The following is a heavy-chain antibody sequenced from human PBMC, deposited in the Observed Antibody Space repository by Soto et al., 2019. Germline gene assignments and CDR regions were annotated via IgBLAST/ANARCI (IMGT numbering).Heavy chain of an antibody. J-gene: IGHJ4*02. CDR2: IIPIFGTA. D-gene: IGHD3-22*01. CDR1: GGTFSSYA. CDR3: AKDVQGPRAPGIDSSGSKYYFDY. Sequence: QVQLVQSGAEVKKPGSSVKVSCKASGGTFSSYAISWVRQAPGQGLEWMGGIIPIFGTANYAQKFQGRVTITADESTSTAYMELSSLRSEDTAVYYCAKDVQGPRAPGIDSSGSKYYFDYWGQGTLVTVSS. V-gene: IGHV1-69*01.